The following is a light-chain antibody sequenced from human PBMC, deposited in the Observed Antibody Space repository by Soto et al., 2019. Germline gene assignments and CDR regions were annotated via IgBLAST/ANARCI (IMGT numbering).Light chain of an antibody. CDR1: QRISAW. J-gene: IGKJ1*01. CDR3: QQYNNYGSWT. V-gene: IGKV1-5*03. Sequence: DIQMTQSPSTLSASVGDRVTITCRASQRISAWLAWYQQKPGKAPKLLIYKASSLESGVPSRFSGSGSGTDFTLTISSLQPDDFATYYCQQYNNYGSWTFGQGTKVEIK. CDR2: KAS.